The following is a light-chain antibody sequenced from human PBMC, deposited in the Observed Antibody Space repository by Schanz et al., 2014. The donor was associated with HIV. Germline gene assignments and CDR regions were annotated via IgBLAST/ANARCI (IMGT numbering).Light chain of an antibody. CDR2: QAS. CDR1: QTIGRL. J-gene: IGKJ2*01. CDR3: QQSDTFPYT. Sequence: IQLTQSPSTVSTSVGDRVTITCRASQTIGRLLAWYQQKPGRAPKLLIYQASILETGVPSRFSGSGSGTSFTLTISSLQPDDFATYYCQQSDTFPYTFGQGTKLEIK. V-gene: IGKV1-5*03.